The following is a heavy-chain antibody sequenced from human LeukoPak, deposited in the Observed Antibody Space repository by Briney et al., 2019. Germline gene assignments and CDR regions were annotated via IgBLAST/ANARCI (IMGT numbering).Heavy chain of an antibody. V-gene: IGHV3-23*01. Sequence: GGSLRLSCAASGFTCSSYVMSWVRQAPGEGLEWVSAISGSGGSTYYADSVKGRFTIYRDNSTNPLYLQMTSLRAEDTAVYYCAKVMYRGLSSALDYRGQGTLVTVSS. D-gene: IGHD1-26*01. CDR3: AKVMYRGLSSALDY. CDR2: ISGSGGST. J-gene: IGHJ4*02. CDR1: GFTCSSYV.